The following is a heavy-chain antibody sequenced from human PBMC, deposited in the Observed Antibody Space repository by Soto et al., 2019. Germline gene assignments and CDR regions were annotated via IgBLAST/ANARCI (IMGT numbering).Heavy chain of an antibody. Sequence: GGSLRLSCVASGFTFSRYWMHWVRQAPGKGLVWVSRINSDGSSTSYADSVKGRFTISRDNAKNTLYLQMNSLRAEDTAVYYCAREVALVVGATNAFDIWGQGSMVTVSS. CDR2: INSDGSST. V-gene: IGHV3-74*01. CDR3: AREVALVVGATNAFDI. J-gene: IGHJ3*02. CDR1: GFTFSRYW. D-gene: IGHD1-26*01.